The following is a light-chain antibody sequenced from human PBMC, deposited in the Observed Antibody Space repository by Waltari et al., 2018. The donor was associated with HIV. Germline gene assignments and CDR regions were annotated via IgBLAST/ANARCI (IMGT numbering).Light chain of an antibody. Sequence: EIVLTQSPGTLSLSPGERATLSCRASQSVRSSYLAWYQQKPGQAPRLLIYAASSRATGIPDRFSGSGSGTDFTLTISRLEPEDFAMYYCQQYGDSPQTFGQGTKVEIK. CDR1: QSVRSSY. V-gene: IGKV3-20*01. CDR3: QQYGDSPQT. CDR2: AAS. J-gene: IGKJ1*01.